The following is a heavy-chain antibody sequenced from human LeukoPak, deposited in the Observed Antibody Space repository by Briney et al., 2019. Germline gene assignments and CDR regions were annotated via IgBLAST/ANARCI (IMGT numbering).Heavy chain of an antibody. Sequence: KPGGSLRLSCAASGFTFSDYYMSWIRQAPGKGLEWVSYISSSGSTIYYADSVKGRFTISRDNAKSSLYLQMNSLRAEDTAVYYCARDDEGFKNDGDKGIDYWGQGTLVTVST. CDR2: ISSSGSTI. D-gene: IGHD4-17*01. J-gene: IGHJ4*02. V-gene: IGHV3-11*04. CDR3: ARDDEGFKNDGDKGIDY. CDR1: GFTFSDYY.